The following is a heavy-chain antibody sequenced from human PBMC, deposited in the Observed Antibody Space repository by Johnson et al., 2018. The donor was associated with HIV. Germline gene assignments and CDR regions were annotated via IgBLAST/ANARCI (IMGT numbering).Heavy chain of an antibody. CDR3: ATDRPGCAFDI. CDR2: IKSKTDGGTT. V-gene: IGHV3-15*01. J-gene: IGHJ3*02. Sequence: VQLVESGGGLVKPGGSLRLSCAASGFTFSNAWMSWVRQAPGKGLEWVGRIKSKTDGGTTDYAAPVKGRFTISRDDSKNTLYLQMNSMKTEDTAVSYCATDRPGCAFDIWGQGTIVTVSS. CDR1: GFTFSNAW.